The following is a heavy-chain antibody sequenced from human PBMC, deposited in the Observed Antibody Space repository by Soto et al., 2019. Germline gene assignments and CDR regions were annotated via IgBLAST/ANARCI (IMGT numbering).Heavy chain of an antibody. D-gene: IGHD6-19*01. V-gene: IGHV3-48*03. CDR1: GFTFSSYE. CDR2: ISSSGSTI. Sequence: EVQLVESGGGLVQPGGSLRLSCAASGFTFSSYEMNWVRQAPGKGLEWVSYISSSGSTIYYADSVKGRFTISRDNAKNPLYLQMNSLRAEDTAVYYCARDTPLYSSGWNWFDPWGQGTLVTVSS. CDR3: ARDTPLYSSGWNWFDP. J-gene: IGHJ5*02.